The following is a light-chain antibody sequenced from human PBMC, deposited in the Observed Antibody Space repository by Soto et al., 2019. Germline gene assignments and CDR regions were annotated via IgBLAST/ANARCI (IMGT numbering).Light chain of an antibody. V-gene: IGKV3-15*01. CDR3: QQYNNWFSIT. CDR1: QSVSGN. Sequence: EIVMTQSPATLSVSPGERATLSCRASQSVSGNLAWYQQKPGQAPRLLIYGASTRANGIPARFSGSGSGAEFTLTICSLQSEDFAVYYCQQYNNWFSITFGQGTRLEIK. CDR2: GAS. J-gene: IGKJ5*01.